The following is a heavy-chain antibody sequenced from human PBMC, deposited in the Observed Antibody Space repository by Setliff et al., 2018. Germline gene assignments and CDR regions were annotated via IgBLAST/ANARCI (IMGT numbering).Heavy chain of an antibody. CDR2: IKKDGSIK. CDR3: ARDSVTMVRGVNFDY. Sequence: GGSLRLSCAASGFTFRSYWMSWVRQAPGKGLEWVANIKKDGSIKYYLDSVKGRFTISRDNAKNSLYLQMNSLRAEDTAVYYCARDSVTMVRGVNFDYWGQGTLVTVSS. J-gene: IGHJ4*02. D-gene: IGHD3-10*01. CDR1: GFTFRSYW. V-gene: IGHV3-7*01.